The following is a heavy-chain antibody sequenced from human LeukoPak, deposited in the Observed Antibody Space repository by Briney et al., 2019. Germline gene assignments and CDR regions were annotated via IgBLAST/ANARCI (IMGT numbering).Heavy chain of an antibody. V-gene: IGHV4-59*02. Sequence: SETLSLTCTVSGASVSSYYWSWIRQPPGRGLEWIGYLSHSGSSDSNPSLKSRVTILVDTSKNQFSLKLTSVTAADTAVYYCARARYANAWYASDIWGQGTMVTVSS. CDR1: GASVSSYY. CDR3: ARARYANAWYASDI. J-gene: IGHJ3*02. CDR2: LSHSGSS. D-gene: IGHD2-2*01.